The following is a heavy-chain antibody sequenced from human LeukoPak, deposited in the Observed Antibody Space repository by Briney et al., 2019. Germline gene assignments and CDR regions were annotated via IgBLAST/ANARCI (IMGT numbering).Heavy chain of an antibody. CDR3: ARGGIAAAGSFDY. V-gene: IGHV1-69*01. D-gene: IGHD6-13*01. J-gene: IGHJ4*02. Sequence: SVKVSCKASGGTFSSYAISWVRQAPGQGLEWMGGIIPIFGTANYAQKFQGRVTITADESTSTACMELSSLRSEGTAVYYCARGGIAAAGSFDYWGQGTLVTVSS. CDR2: IIPIFGTA. CDR1: GGTFSSYA.